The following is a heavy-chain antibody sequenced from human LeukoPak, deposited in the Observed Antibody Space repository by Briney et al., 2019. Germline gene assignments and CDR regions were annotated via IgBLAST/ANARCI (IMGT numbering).Heavy chain of an antibody. CDR2: ISWNSGSI. D-gene: IGHD3-16*02. Sequence: GGSLRLSCVASGFTFDDYAMHWVRQAPGKGLEWVSGISWNSGSIGYADSVKGRFTISRDNAKNSLYLQMNSLRAEDTALYYCAKDIRGELSPIDAFDIWGQGTMVTVSS. V-gene: IGHV3-9*01. J-gene: IGHJ3*02. CDR3: AKDIRGELSPIDAFDI. CDR1: GFTFDDYA.